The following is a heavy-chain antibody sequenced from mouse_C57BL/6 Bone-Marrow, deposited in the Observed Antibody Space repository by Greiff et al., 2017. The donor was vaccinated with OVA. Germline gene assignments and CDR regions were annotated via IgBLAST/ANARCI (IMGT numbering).Heavy chain of an antibody. J-gene: IGHJ4*01. V-gene: IGHV5-2*01. CDR3: ARGGYYGSSYDAMDY. CDR2: INCDGGST. D-gene: IGHD1-1*01. CDR1: EYEFPSHD. Sequence: EVKLLESGGGLVQPGESLKLSCESNEYEFPSHDMSWVRKTPEKRLELVAAINCDGGSTYYPDTMERRFIISRDNTKKTLYLQMSSLRSEDTALYYCARGGYYGSSYDAMDYWGQGTSVTVSS.